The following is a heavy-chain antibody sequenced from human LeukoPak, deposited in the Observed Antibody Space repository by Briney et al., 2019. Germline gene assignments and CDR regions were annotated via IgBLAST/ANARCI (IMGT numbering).Heavy chain of an antibody. V-gene: IGHV3-9*01. CDR1: GFTFDDYA. J-gene: IGHJ2*01. CDR2: ISWNSGSI. Sequence: GGSLRLSCAASGFTFDDYAMHWVRQAPGKGLEWVSGISWNSGSIGYADSVEGRFTISRDNAKNSLYLQMNSLRAGDTAVYYCARVRKYSGYYSWYFDLWGRGTLVTVSS. CDR3: ARVRKYSGYYSWYFDL. D-gene: IGHD5-12*01.